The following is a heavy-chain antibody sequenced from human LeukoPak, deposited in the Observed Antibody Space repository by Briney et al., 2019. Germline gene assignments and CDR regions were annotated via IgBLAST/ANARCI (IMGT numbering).Heavy chain of an antibody. V-gene: IGHV4-38-2*02. CDR2: IYHSGST. CDR1: GYSISSAYY. CDR3: ARAFYSSSWYHKEDFFDY. D-gene: IGHD6-13*01. J-gene: IGHJ4*02. Sequence: PSETLSLTCTVSGYSISSAYYWGFIRQPPGKGLEWIGSIYHSGSTYYNASLKSLVTISLDTSKNQFSLKRSSVTAADTAVYYCARAFYSSSWYHKEDFFDYWGQGTPVTVSS.